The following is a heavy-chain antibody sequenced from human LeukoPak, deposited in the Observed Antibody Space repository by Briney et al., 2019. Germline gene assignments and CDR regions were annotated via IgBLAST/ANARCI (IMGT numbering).Heavy chain of an antibody. CDR3: ARDHEPLLWFGEMSDY. CDR1: GYTFTSYG. CDR2: ISAYNGNT. D-gene: IGHD3-10*01. J-gene: IGHJ4*02. V-gene: IGHV1-18*01. Sequence: GASVKVSCKASGYTFTSYGISWVRQAPRQGLEWMGWISAYNGNTNYAQKLQGRVTMTTDTSTSTAYMELRSLRSDDTAVYYCARDHEPLLWFGEMSDYWGQGTLVTVSS.